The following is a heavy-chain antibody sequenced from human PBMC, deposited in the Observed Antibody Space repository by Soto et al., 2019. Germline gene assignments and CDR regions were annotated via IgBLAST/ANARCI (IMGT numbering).Heavy chain of an antibody. CDR2: IYWDNDK. V-gene: IGHV2-5*02. J-gene: IGHJ4*02. Sequence: QITLKESGPTLVKPTQTLTLTCTFSGFSLSTSGVGVGWIRQPPGEALEWLTLIYWDNDKRYSPSLKSRLTITKDTSKNQVVLSMTNMDPVDTATYYCTHTYYYDSSSSTGFDYWGQGTLVTVSS. D-gene: IGHD3-22*01. CDR3: THTYYYDSSSSTGFDY. CDR1: GFSLSTSGVG.